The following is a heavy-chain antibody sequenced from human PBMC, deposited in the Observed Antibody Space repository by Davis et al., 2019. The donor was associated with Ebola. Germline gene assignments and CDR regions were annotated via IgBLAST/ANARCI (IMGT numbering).Heavy chain of an antibody. V-gene: IGHV4-39*07. CDR2: IYYSGST. J-gene: IGHJ4*02. CDR1: GGSISTSSYY. Sequence: SETLSLTCTVSGGSISTSSYYWGWIRQPPGKGLEWIGSIYYSGSTYYNPSLKSRVTISSDTSKNQFSLKLSSVTAADTAVYFCARRAPGRWTWNSWGQGTLVTVSS. CDR3: ARRAPGRWTWNS. D-gene: IGHD3/OR15-3a*01.